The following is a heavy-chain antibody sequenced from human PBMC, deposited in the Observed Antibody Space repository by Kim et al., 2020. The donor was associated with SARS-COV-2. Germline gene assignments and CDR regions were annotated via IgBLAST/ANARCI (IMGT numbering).Heavy chain of an antibody. CDR3: TRHLSGSSWFDY. Sequence: YSNPSLRSPVTLSVETSKNQFSLKLSSVTAADTAVFYCTRHLSGSSWFDYWGQGTLVTVSS. V-gene: IGHV4-39*01. D-gene: IGHD6-13*01. J-gene: IGHJ4*02.